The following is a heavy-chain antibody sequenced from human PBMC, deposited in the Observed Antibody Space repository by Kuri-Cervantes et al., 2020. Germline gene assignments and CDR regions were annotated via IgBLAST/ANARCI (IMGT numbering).Heavy chain of an antibody. CDR3: ARERTYSFDY. Sequence: GESLKISCAASGFTFSSYGMHWVRQAPGKGLEWVAVIWYDGSNKYYAYSVKGRFTISRDNSKNTVFLQMDSLRVDDTAVYYCARERTYSFDYWGQGTLVTISS. CDR2: IWYDGSNK. D-gene: IGHD2-21*01. J-gene: IGHJ4*02. CDR1: GFTFSSYG. V-gene: IGHV3-33*08.